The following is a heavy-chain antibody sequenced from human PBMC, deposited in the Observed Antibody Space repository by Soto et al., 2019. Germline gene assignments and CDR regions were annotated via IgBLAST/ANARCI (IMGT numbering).Heavy chain of an antibody. J-gene: IGHJ6*02. CDR1: GFTFSSYG. CDR2: ISYDGSNK. Sequence: PGGSLRLSCAASGFTFSSYGMHWVRQAPGKGLEWVAVISYDGSNKDYADSVKGRFTISRDNSKNTLYLQMNSLRAEDTAVYYCAKDLTYYDILTGYPMYYCYGMDVWGQGTTVTVSS. CDR3: AKDLTYYDILTGYPMYYCYGMDV. V-gene: IGHV3-30*18. D-gene: IGHD3-9*01.